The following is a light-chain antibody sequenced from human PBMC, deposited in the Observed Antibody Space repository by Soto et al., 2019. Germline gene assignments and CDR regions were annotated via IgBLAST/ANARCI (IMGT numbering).Light chain of an antibody. J-gene: IGLJ1*01. Sequence: QSVLAQPASVSGSPVQSITISCPGTSRDFCGYNHVSLYQHHPGKAPKLVIYEVTKRPSVHSNRFSGSKSGNTASLTISGRQADDEADYYCCSHTASTTRIFGTGTKVTVL. CDR2: EVT. V-gene: IGLV2-14*01. CDR1: SRDFCGYNH. CDR3: CSHTASTTRI.